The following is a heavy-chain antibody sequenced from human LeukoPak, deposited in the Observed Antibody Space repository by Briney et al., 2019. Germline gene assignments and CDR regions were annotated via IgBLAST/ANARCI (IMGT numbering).Heavy chain of an antibody. V-gene: IGHV3-30*02. Sequence: PGGSLRLSCAASGFTFSFYGMHWVRQAPGKGLEWVAFIRYDGSEKNYAESLKGRFTISRDNSKDTLYLQMNSLRTEDTAVYYCAKPSTVVTPLDYWGQGTLVTVSS. D-gene: IGHD4-23*01. CDR1: GFTFSFYG. CDR2: IRYDGSEK. CDR3: AKPSTVVTPLDY. J-gene: IGHJ4*02.